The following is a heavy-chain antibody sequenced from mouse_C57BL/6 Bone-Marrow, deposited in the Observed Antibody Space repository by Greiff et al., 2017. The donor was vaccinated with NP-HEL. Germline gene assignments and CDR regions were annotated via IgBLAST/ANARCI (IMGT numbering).Heavy chain of an antibody. CDR1: GYTFTSYW. V-gene: IGHV1-59*01. CDR3: ARWSLDY. CDR2: IDPSDSYT. J-gene: IGHJ2*01. Sequence: VKLQQPGAELVRPGTSVKLSCKASGYTFTSYWMHWVKQRPGQGLEWIGVIDPSDSYTNYNQKFKGKATLTVDTSSSTAYMQLSSLTSEDSAVYYCARWSLDYWGQGTTLTVSS.